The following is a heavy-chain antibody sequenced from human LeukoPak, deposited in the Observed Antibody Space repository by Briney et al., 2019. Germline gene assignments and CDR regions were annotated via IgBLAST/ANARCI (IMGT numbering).Heavy chain of an antibody. Sequence: ASVKVSCKASGYTFTSYGISWVRQAPGQGLEWMGWISAYNGNTNYAQKLQGRVTMTTDTSTSTAYMELRSLRSDDTAVYYCAREQLDYYYYYMDVWGKGTTVTVSS. D-gene: IGHD5-18*01. CDR2: ISAYNGNT. V-gene: IGHV1-18*01. CDR3: AREQLDYYYYYMDV. CDR1: GYTFTSYG. J-gene: IGHJ6*03.